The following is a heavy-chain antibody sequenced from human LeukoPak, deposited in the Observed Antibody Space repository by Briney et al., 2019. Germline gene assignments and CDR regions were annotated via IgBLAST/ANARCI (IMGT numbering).Heavy chain of an antibody. CDR1: GGSFSSSSYY. CDR3: ARDRSYYGSGSLPDY. CDR2: IYYSGNT. V-gene: IGHV4-39*07. J-gene: IGHJ4*02. D-gene: IGHD3-10*01. Sequence: SSETLSLTCTVSGGSFSSSSYYWGWIRQPPGKGLEWIGSIYYSGNTYYNPSLKSRVTISVDTSKNQFSLKLSSVTAADTAVYYCARDRSYYGSGSLPDYWGQGTLVTVSS.